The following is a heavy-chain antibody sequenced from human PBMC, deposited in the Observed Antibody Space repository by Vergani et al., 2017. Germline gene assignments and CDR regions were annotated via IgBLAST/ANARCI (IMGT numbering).Heavy chain of an antibody. V-gene: IGHV1-46*01. CDR3: AREGQPIYYYYYYGMDV. CDR1: GYTFTSYY. D-gene: IGHD2-21*01. Sequence: QVQLVQSGAEVKKPGASVKVSCKASGYTFTSYYMHWVRQAPGQGLEWMGIINPSGGSTSYAQKFQGRVTMTRDTSISTAYMELSRLRSDDTAVYYCAREGQPIYYYYYYGMDVWGQGTTVTVSS. J-gene: IGHJ6*02. CDR2: INPSGGST.